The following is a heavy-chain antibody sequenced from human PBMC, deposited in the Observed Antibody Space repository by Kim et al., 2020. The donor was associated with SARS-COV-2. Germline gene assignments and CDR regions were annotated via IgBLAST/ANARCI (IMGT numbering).Heavy chain of an antibody. D-gene: IGHD3-9*01. J-gene: IGHJ5*02. CDR1: GFTVSSNY. V-gene: IGHV3-66*01. CDR2: IYSGGST. Sequence: GGSLRLSCAASGFTVSSNYMSWVRQAPGKGLEWVSVIYSGGSTYYADSVKGRFTISRDNSKNTLYLQMNSLRAEDTAVYYCARETIFGSGWFDPWGQGTLVTVSS. CDR3: ARETIFGSGWFDP.